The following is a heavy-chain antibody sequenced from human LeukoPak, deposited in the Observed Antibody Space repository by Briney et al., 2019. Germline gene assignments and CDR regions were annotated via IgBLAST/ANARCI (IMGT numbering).Heavy chain of an antibody. D-gene: IGHD3-3*01. Sequence: SETLSLTCAVSGYSISSGYYWGWIRQPPGKGLEWLGSIYHSGSTYYNPSLKSRVTISVDTSKNQFSLKLSSVTAADTAVYYCARSGSRYDFWSGYYNDYWGQGTLVTVSS. V-gene: IGHV4-38-2*01. CDR3: ARSGSRYDFWSGYYNDY. CDR2: IYHSGST. J-gene: IGHJ4*02. CDR1: GYSISSGYY.